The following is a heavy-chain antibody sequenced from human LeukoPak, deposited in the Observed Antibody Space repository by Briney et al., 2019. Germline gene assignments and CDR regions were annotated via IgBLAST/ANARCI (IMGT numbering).Heavy chain of an antibody. J-gene: IGHJ4*02. D-gene: IGHD2-15*01. CDR3: ARSTWNCSGGSCYSFDY. V-gene: IGHV1-46*01. CDR1: GGTFSSYA. CDR2: INPSGGST. Sequence: ASVKVSCKASGGTFSSYAISWVRQAPGQGLEWMGIINPSGGSTSYAQKFQGRVTMTRDMSTSTVYLELSSLRSEDTAVYYCARSTWNCSGGSCYSFDYWGQGTLVTVSS.